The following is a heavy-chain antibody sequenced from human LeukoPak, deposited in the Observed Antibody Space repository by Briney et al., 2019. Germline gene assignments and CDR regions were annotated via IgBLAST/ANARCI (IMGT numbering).Heavy chain of an antibody. D-gene: IGHD3-10*01. V-gene: IGHV3-23*01. CDR1: GFTFSSYA. Sequence: GGSLRLSCAASGFTFSSYAMSWGRQAPGKGLEWVSAITCSGGSTYYADSVKGRFTISRDNAKNTLYLPMTSLRAAETAVYSCAKAPKTQLWFGEPHPDYWGQGTLVTVSS. CDR3: AKAPKTQLWFGEPHPDY. CDR2: ITCSGGST. J-gene: IGHJ4*02.